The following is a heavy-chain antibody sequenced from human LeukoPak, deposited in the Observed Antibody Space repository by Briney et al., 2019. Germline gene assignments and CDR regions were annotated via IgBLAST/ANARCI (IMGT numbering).Heavy chain of an antibody. CDR2: IYSSGSA. J-gene: IGHJ4*01. D-gene: IGHD3-22*01. CDR3: ARHRDYYDS. CDR1: GASINNNF. V-gene: IGHV4-59*08. Sequence: PSETLSLTCTVSGASINNNFWTWIRQPPGKGLEWIGYIYSSGSANYNPSLKSRVIISGDTSKNQISLNLTSVTAADTALYFCARHRDYYDSWGHGTLATVSS.